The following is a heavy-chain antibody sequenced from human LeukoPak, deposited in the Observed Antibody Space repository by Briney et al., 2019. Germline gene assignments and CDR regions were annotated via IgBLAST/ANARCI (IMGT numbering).Heavy chain of an antibody. V-gene: IGHV1-18*01. Sequence: ASVKVSCKASGYTFTSYGFSWVRQAPGQGLEWMGWISAYNGNTNYVQKLQGRVTMTTDTSTSTAYMELRSLRADDTAVYYCARDSMVTNVNDAFDIWGQGTMVTVSS. CDR1: GYTFTSYG. D-gene: IGHD3-10*01. CDR2: ISAYNGNT. CDR3: ARDSMVTNVNDAFDI. J-gene: IGHJ3*02.